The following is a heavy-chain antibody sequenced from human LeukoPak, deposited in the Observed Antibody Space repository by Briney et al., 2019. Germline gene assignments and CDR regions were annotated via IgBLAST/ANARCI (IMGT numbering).Heavy chain of an antibody. Sequence: ASETLSLTCTVSGGSISSGSYYWSWIRQPAGKGLEWIGRIYTSGSTNYNPSLKSRVTISVDTSKNQFSLKLSSVTAADTAVYYCARVGGTGYFDYWGQGTLVTVSS. CDR2: IYTSGST. CDR1: GGSISSGSYY. D-gene: IGHD3-16*01. J-gene: IGHJ4*02. V-gene: IGHV4-61*02. CDR3: ARVGGTGYFDY.